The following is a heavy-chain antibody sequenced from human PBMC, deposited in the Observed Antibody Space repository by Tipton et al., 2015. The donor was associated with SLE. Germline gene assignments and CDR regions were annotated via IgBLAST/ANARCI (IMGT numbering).Heavy chain of an antibody. CDR3: ASSHPSCWFCDH. Sequence: LRLSCTVSGGSISSYYWSWIRKPPGKGLEWIGHIYNSGSTNYNPSLKSRVTISVDTSKNHFSLKLSSVTAAYTAVYYCASSHPSCWFCDHWGRGTLFTVSS. CDR1: GGSISSYY. J-gene: IGHJ2*01. V-gene: IGHV4-59*01. CDR2: IYNSGST.